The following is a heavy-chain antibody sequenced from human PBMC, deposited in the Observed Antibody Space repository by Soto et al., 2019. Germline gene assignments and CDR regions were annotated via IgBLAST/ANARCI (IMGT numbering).Heavy chain of an antibody. CDR3: ARAFTTHTVVTPVSFSFYYFDY. CDR2: ISSSSSYI. Sequence: GGSLRLSCAASGFTFSSYSMNWVRQAPGKGLEWVSSISSSSSYIYYADSVKGRFTISRDNAKNSLYLQMNSLRAEDTAVYYCARAFTTHTVVTPVSFSFYYFDYWGQGTLVTVSS. D-gene: IGHD2-21*02. CDR1: GFTFSSYS. J-gene: IGHJ4*02. V-gene: IGHV3-21*01.